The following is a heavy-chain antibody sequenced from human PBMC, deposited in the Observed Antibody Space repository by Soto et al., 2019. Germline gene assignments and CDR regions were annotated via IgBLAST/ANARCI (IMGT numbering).Heavy chain of an antibody. CDR1: GDTFNFYS. CDR2: VNPILSMS. V-gene: IGHV1-69*04. Sequence: QVQLVQSGAEVKRPGSSVKVSCKASGDTFNFYSINWVRQAPGLGLEWMGRVNPILSMSNYAQRFQGRVTMTADKSTSTDHMELSGLRSEDTAIYYCATSYGSGYRAFDFWGQGALVTVSS. CDR3: ATSYGSGYRAFDF. J-gene: IGHJ4*02. D-gene: IGHD3-10*01.